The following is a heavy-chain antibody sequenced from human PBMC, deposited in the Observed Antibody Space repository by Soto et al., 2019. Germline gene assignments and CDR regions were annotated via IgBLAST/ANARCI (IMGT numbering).Heavy chain of an antibody. CDR2: INTYNGNT. D-gene: IGHD3-16*01. CDR3: ARVDVYVTPSPQDV. J-gene: IGHJ6*02. CDR1: GYSFTRYG. Sequence: QVQLVQSRAEVKNPGASVKVSCKASGYSFTRYGIAWARQAPGQGLEWMGWINTYNGNTNYAQNPRGRVTLTTDTPTSTAYMEQARLRSDDTAIYYCARVDVYVTPSPQDVWGQGTTVIVSS. V-gene: IGHV1-18*01.